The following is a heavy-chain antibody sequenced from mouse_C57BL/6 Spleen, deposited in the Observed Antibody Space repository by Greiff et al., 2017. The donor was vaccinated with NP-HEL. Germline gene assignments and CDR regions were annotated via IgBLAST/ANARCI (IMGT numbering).Heavy chain of an antibody. CDR1: GYTFTSYW. CDR3: AREGFITTVVAPYWYFDV. CDR2: IHPNSGST. J-gene: IGHJ1*03. Sequence: QVQLQQPGAELVKPGASVKLSCKASGYTFTSYWMHWVKQRPGQGLEWIGMIHPNSGSTNYNETFKSKATLTVDKSSSTAYMQLSSLTSEDSAVYYCAREGFITTVVAPYWYFDVWGTGTTVTVSS. V-gene: IGHV1-64*01. D-gene: IGHD1-1*01.